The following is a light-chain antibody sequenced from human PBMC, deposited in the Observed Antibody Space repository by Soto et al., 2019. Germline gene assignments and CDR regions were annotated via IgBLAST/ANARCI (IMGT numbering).Light chain of an antibody. CDR1: SSDVGGYNY. J-gene: IGLJ1*01. Sequence: QSALTQPASVSGSPGQSITISCTGTSSDVGGYNYVSWYQQHPGKAPKLMIFEVNTRPSGVSNRFSGSKSGNTASLTISGLQTEDEADYYCCSYAGDYMFVFGTGTKLTVL. CDR3: CSYAGDYMFV. V-gene: IGLV2-14*01. CDR2: EVN.